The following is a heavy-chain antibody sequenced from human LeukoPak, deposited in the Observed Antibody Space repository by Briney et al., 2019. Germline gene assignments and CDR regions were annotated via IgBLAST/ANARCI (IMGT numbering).Heavy chain of an antibody. CDR3: ARSYSNWNTWFDP. V-gene: IGHV4-59*01. CDR2: IYYSGST. D-gene: IGHD4-11*01. Sequence: SETLSLTCTVSGGSISSYYWSWIRQPPGKGLEWSGYIYYSGSTNYNPSLKSRVTISVDTSKNQFPLKLSSATAADTAVYYCARSYSNWNTWFDPWGQGTLVTVSS. CDR1: GGSISSYY. J-gene: IGHJ5*02.